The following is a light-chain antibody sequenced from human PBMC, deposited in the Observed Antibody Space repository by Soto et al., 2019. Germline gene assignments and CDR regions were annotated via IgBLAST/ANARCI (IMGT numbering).Light chain of an antibody. V-gene: IGKV1-5*03. CDR2: KAS. CDR3: QQYNSYSWT. J-gene: IGKJ1*01. CDR1: QSLSSW. Sequence: DIQMTQSPSTLSASVGDRVTITCRASQSLSSWLAWYQQKPGKAPKLLIYKASNLEGGVPSRLCGSGSGTEFTLTISSLQPDDFATYYCQQYNSYSWTFGQGTKVEIK.